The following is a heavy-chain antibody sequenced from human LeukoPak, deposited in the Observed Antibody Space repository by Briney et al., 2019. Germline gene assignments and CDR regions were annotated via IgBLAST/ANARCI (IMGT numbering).Heavy chain of an antibody. Sequence: GGSLRLSCAASGFTFSSYTMNWVRQAPGKGLEWVSSINGGSTYYADSVKGRFTISRDDFKNTLYLQMNSLRAEDTAIYYCAKSVYGSGSYWGQGTLVTVSS. V-gene: IGHV3-23*01. D-gene: IGHD3-10*01. CDR2: INGGST. CDR3: AKSVYGSGSY. CDR1: GFTFSSYT. J-gene: IGHJ4*02.